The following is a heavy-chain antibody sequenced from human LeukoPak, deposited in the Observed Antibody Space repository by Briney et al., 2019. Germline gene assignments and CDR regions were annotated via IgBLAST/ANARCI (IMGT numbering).Heavy chain of an antibody. CDR1: GGTFSSYA. D-gene: IGHD2-2*01. CDR2: IIPIFGTA. J-gene: IGHJ4*02. V-gene: IGHV1-69*13. Sequence: SVKVSCKASGGTFSSYAISWVRQAPGQGLEWMGGIIPIFGTANYAQKFQGRATITADESTSTAYMELSSLRSEDTAVYYCARVAYCSSTTPTSCFLDYWGQGTLVTVSS. CDR3: ARVAYCSSTTPTSCFLDY.